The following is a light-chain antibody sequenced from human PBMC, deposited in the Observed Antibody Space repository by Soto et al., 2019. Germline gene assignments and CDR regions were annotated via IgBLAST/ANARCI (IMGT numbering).Light chain of an antibody. V-gene: IGKV2-40*01. CDR1: QSLLDSDDGNTY. CDR3: MQRIEFPYT. J-gene: IGKJ2*01. Sequence: DIVMTQTPLSLPVTPGEPASISCRSSQSLLDSDDGNTYLDWYLQKPGQSPQLLIYTLSYRASXVXXXFXXXGXXXXXXXXIXXXXAXDVXVYYXMQRIEFPYTFGQGTKLEIK. CDR2: TLS.